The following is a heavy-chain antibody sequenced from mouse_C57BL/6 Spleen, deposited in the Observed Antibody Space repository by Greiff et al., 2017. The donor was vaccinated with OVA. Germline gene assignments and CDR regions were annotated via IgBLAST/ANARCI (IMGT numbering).Heavy chain of an antibody. CDR3: TRGGYTRYYFDY. V-gene: IGHV1-15*01. CDR1: GYTFTDYE. J-gene: IGHJ2*01. D-gene: IGHD5-1-1*01. Sequence: VQLQQSGAELVRPGASVTLSCKASGYTFTDYEMHWVKQTPVHGLEWIGAIDPETGGTAYNQKFKGKAILTADKSSSTAYMELRSLTSEDSAVYYCTRGGYTRYYFDYWGQGTTLTVSS. CDR2: IDPETGGT.